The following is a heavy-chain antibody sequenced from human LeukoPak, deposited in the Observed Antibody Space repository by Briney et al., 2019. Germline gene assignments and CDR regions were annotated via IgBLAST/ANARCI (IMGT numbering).Heavy chain of an antibody. CDR3: ARASRARYCSSTSCYGM. CDR1: GFTFSSYS. D-gene: IGHD2-2*01. V-gene: IGHV3-21*01. CDR2: ISSSSSYI. J-gene: IGHJ4*02. Sequence: PGGSLRLSCAASGFTFSSYSMNWVRQAPGKGLEWVSSISSSSSYIYYADSVKGRFTISRDNAKNSLYLQMISLRAEDTAVYYCARASRARYCSSTSCYGMWGQGTLVTVSS.